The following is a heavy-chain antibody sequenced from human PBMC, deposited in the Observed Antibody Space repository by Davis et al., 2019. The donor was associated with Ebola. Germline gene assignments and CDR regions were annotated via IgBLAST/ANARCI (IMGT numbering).Heavy chain of an antibody. Sequence: GESLKISCAASGFTFSNFAMHWVLQAPGKGLEWVAVIWYDGSNEYYADSVKGRFTISRDNSKNTLYLQMNSLRAEDTAVYYCARELEGISTWGQGTLVTVSS. CDR2: IWYDGSNE. V-gene: IGHV3-33*01. CDR1: GFTFSNFA. D-gene: IGHD2-15*01. CDR3: ARELEGIST. J-gene: IGHJ4*02.